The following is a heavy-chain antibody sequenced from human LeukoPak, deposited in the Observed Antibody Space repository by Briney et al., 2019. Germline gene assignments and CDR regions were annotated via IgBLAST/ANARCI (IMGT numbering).Heavy chain of an antibody. CDR2: INPNSGGT. CDR3: ARDLGAITGTSLDDY. D-gene: IGHD1-7*01. CDR1: GYTFTGHY. V-gene: IGHV1-2*02. J-gene: IGHJ4*02. Sequence: GASVKVSCKASGYTFTGHYMHWVRQAPGQGLEWMGWINPNSGGTNYAQKFQGRVTMTRDTSISTAYMELSRLRSDDTAVYYCARDLGAITGTSLDDYWGQGTLVTVSS.